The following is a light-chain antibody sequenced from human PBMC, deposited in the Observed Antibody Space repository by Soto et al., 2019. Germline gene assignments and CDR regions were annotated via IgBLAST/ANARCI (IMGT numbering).Light chain of an antibody. Sequence: EIVLTQSPGTLSLSPGERATLSCRASQSVSSSYLAWYQQKPGQAPRLLIYGASSRATGIPDRFGGSGSGTDFTLTTSRLEPEDFAVYYCQQYGSSPPITFGQGTRLEIK. CDR3: QQYGSSPPIT. CDR1: QSVSSSY. CDR2: GAS. V-gene: IGKV3-20*01. J-gene: IGKJ5*01.